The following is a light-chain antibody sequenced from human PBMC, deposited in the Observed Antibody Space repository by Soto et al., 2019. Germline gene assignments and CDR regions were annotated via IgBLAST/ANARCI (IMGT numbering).Light chain of an antibody. CDR2: GGS. V-gene: IGKV3D-11*01. J-gene: IGKJ5*01. CDR3: QQRSNWPIT. CDR1: QGVTSN. Sequence: EVVMTQSPATLSLSPGERATLFFSASQGVTSNVAWYQQKPGQAPRLLMYGGSTRATGIPARFSGSGSGTDFTLTISSLEPEDFAVYYCQQRSNWPITFGQGTRLEIK.